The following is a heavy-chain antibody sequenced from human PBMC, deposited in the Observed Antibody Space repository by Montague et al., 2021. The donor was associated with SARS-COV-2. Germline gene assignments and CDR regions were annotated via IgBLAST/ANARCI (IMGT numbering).Heavy chain of an antibody. CDR1: GGSFSGYY. CDR2: IYYSGST. Sequence: SETLSLTCAVYGGSFSGYYWGWIRQPPGKGLEWIGGIYYSGSTYYNPSLKSRVTISVDTSKNQFSLKLSSVTAADTAVYYCATITLGYCTNGVCQPPDYWGQGTLVTVSS. D-gene: IGHD2-8*01. J-gene: IGHJ4*02. CDR3: ATITLGYCTNGVCQPPDY. V-gene: IGHV4-34*01.